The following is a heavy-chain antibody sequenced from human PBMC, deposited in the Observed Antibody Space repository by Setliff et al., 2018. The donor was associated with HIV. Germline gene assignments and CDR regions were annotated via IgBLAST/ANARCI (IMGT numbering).Heavy chain of an antibody. CDR1: GDSITSNSYY. J-gene: IGHJ5*02. CDR2: MRHSGST. CDR3: ARGFGSLDP. V-gene: IGHV4-39*02. D-gene: IGHD1-26*01. Sequence: SATLTLTCTVSGDSITSNSYYWGWNRQSPGKGLEWIGTMRHSGSTYYNPSLKSRVAISLDTSKNRFSLNLRSVTAADTAVYYCARGFGSLDPWGKGTLVTVSS.